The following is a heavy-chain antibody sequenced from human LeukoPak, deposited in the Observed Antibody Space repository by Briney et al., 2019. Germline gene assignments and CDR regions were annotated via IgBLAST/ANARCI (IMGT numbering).Heavy chain of an antibody. D-gene: IGHD3-9*01. CDR3: AKEAYYDILSGSEAEGFMDV. CDR1: GFTFSSYE. J-gene: IGHJ6*03. CDR2: ISSSGSTI. Sequence: GGSLRLSCAASGFTFSSYEMNWVRQAPGKGLEWVSYISSSGSTIYYADSVKGRFTISRDNSKNTLFLEMNRLRAEDTAIYYCAKEAYYDILSGSEAEGFMDVWGKGTAVIVSS. V-gene: IGHV3-48*03.